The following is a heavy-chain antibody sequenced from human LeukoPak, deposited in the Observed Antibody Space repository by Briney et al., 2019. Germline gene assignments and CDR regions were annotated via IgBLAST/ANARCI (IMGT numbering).Heavy chain of an antibody. J-gene: IGHJ4*02. CDR1: GFTFSDYY. D-gene: IGHD5-18*01. CDR3: AREVDTAMVPSIGDDY. CDR2: ISSSSSYT. V-gene: IGHV3-11*06. Sequence: GGSLRLSCAASGFTFSDYYMSWIRQAPGKGLEWVSYISSSSSYTNYADSVKGRFTISRGNAKNSLYLQMNSLRAEDTAVYYCAREVDTAMVPSIGDDYWGQGTLVTVSS.